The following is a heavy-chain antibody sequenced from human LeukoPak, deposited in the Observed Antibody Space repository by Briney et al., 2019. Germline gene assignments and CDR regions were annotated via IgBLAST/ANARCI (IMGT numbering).Heavy chain of an antibody. V-gene: IGHV3-74*01. CDR2: ISNDGTGK. Sequence: GGSLRLSCAASGFTFNNHWMHWVRQVPGKGLVWVSRISNDGTGKVYADSVKGRFTISRDNAKNTLYLQMDSLRADDTAVYYCTRDLHWGASDFWGQGTLVTVSS. J-gene: IGHJ4*02. D-gene: IGHD1-26*01. CDR1: GFTFNNHW. CDR3: TRDLHWGASDF.